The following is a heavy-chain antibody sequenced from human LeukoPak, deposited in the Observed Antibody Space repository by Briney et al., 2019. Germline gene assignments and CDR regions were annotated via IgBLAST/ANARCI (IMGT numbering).Heavy chain of an antibody. CDR2: IFYSGST. CDR3: ARGPTRQYFDS. CDR1: GGSINSYY. J-gene: IGHJ4*02. D-gene: IGHD6-6*01. Sequence: SETLSLTCTVSGGSINSYYWSWIRQPPGKGLEWIGYIFYSGSTNYNPSLQSRVTISVDTFRNQFSLNLSSVTAADTAVYYCARGPTRQYFDSWGRGTLVTVSS. V-gene: IGHV4-59*01.